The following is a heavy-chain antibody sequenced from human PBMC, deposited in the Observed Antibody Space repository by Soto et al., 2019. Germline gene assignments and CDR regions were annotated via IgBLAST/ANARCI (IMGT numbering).Heavy chain of an antibody. D-gene: IGHD2-15*01. CDR2: IYYSGST. Sequence: SETLSLTCTVSGGSISSYYWSWIRQPPGKGLEWIGYIYYSGSTNYNPSLKSRVTISVDTSKNQFSLKLSSVTAADTAVYYCARSLGYCSGGSCYSYNWFDPWGQGTLVTVS. CDR3: ARSLGYCSGGSCYSYNWFDP. J-gene: IGHJ5*02. V-gene: IGHV4-59*08. CDR1: GGSISSYY.